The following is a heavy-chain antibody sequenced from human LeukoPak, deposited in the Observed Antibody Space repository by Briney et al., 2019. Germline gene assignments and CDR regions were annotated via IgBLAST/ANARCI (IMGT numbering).Heavy chain of an antibody. CDR2: IYYSGST. D-gene: IGHD3-3*01. J-gene: IGHJ4*02. CDR3: ARNPYDFWSGYYHYFDH. V-gene: IGHV4-30-4*08. CDR1: GGSISSGDYY. Sequence: SETLSLTCTVSGGSISSGDYYWSWIRQPPGKGLEWIGYIYYSGSTYYNPSLKSRVTISVDTSKNQFSLKLSSVNAADTAVYYCARNPYDFWSGYYHYFDHWGQGTLVTVSS.